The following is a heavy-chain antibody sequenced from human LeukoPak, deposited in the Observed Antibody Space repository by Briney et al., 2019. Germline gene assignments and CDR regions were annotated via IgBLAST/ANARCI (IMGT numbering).Heavy chain of an antibody. V-gene: IGHV1-2*02. J-gene: IGHJ6*03. CDR2: ISPTSGGP. D-gene: IGHD3-3*01. CDR1: GYTFTGYY. CDR3: ARDRGFGIFGVAYMDV. Sequence: ASVKVSSKASGYTFTGYYLHWVRQAPGQGLEWMGWISPTSGGPDYAQNFQGRVTMTRDTSISTAYMELSRLRSDDTAVYYCARDRGFGIFGVAYMDVWGKGTTVTVSS.